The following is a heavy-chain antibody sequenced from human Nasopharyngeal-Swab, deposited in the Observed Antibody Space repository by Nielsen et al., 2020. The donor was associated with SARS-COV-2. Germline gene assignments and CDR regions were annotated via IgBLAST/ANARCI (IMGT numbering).Heavy chain of an antibody. J-gene: IGHJ2*01. CDR1: GFTFSSYG. CDR3: AREFCSGGTCYGYFDL. Sequence: GESLKISCAASGFTFSSYGMHWVRQAPGKGLEWVAVIWYDGSNKYYADSVKGRFTISRDNSKNTLYLQMNSLRAEDTAIYYCAREFCSGGTCYGYFDLWGRGTLVTVSS. V-gene: IGHV3-33*01. CDR2: IWYDGSNK. D-gene: IGHD2-15*01.